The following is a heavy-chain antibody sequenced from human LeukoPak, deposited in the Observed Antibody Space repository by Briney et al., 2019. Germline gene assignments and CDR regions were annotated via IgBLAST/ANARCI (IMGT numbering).Heavy chain of an antibody. D-gene: IGHD6-19*01. CDR3: AKDYSSGWYDY. V-gene: IGHV3-23*01. CDR1: GFTFSSFA. CDR2: ISGTGDST. J-gene: IGHJ4*02. Sequence: GGSLRLSCAASGFTFSSFAMNWVRQAPGKGLEWASTISGTGDSTNYADSVKGRFTISRDNSKNTLSLQLNSLRAEDTAVYYCAKDYSSGWYDYWGQGTLVTVSS.